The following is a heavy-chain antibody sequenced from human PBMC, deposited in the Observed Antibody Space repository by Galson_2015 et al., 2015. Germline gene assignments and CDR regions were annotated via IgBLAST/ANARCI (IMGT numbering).Heavy chain of an antibody. V-gene: IGHV3-23*01. D-gene: IGHD2-21*02. CDR1: GFTFSSYA. CDR3: AKGKAIAPVVVTAISYYFDY. J-gene: IGHJ4*02. Sequence: SLRLSCAASGFTFSSYAMSWVRQAPGKGLEWVSAISGSGGSTYYADSVKGRFTISRDNSKNTLYLQMNSLRAEDTAVYYCAKGKAIAPVVVTAISYYFDYWGQGTLVTVSS. CDR2: ISGSGGST.